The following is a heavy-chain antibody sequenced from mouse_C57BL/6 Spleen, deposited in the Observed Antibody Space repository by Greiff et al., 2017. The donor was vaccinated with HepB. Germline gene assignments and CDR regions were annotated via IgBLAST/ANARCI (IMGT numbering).Heavy chain of an antibody. J-gene: IGHJ4*01. CDR2: IDPGNSDT. D-gene: IGHD2-4*01. Sequence: VQLQQSGTVLARPGASVKMSCKTSGYTFTSYGMHWVKQRPGQGLEWIGAIDPGNSDTSYNQKFKGKAKLTAVTSASTAYMELSSLTNEDAAVYYCTTYDYDGDYYAMDYWGQGTSVTVSS. CDR1: GYTFTSYG. CDR3: TTYDYDGDYYAMDY. V-gene: IGHV1-5*01.